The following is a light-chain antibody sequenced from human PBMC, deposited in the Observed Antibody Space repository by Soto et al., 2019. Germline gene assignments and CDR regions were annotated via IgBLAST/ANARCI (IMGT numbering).Light chain of an antibody. CDR1: QSISSSF. Sequence: ELVLTQSPGTLSLYPGERATLSCRASQSISSSFLAWYQQKPGQAPRLLMYGAVNRATGIPDRFSGSGSRTDFTLSISSLEPEDFAVYYCQHYGDSRTFGQGTKVEIK. CDR2: GAV. CDR3: QHYGDSRT. V-gene: IGKV3-20*01. J-gene: IGKJ1*01.